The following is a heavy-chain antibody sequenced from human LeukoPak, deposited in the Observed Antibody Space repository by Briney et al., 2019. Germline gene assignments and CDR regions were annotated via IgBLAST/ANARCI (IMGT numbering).Heavy chain of an antibody. J-gene: IGHJ4*02. CDR2: ISSSSSYI. CDR3: ARTIYNWNDWDFDY. D-gene: IGHD1-20*01. Sequence: NPGGSLRLSCAASGFTFSSYTMNWVRQAPGKGLEWVSAISSSSSYIYYADSVKGRFTISRHNAKRSLYLQMNSLRAEDTAVYYCARTIYNWNDWDFDYWGQGTLVTVSS. CDR1: GFTFSSYT. V-gene: IGHV3-21*01.